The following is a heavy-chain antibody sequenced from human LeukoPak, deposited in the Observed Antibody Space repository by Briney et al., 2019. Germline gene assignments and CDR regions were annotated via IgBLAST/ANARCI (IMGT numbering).Heavy chain of an antibody. CDR1: GYIFTGYY. CDR3: AKYVIQQLRTSGYDYFDW. D-gene: IGHD5-12*01. J-gene: IGHJ4*02. CDR2: INPYSGDT. V-gene: IGHV1-2*02. Sequence: GAPVKVSCKAAGYIFTGYYIHWVRQAPGQGLEWMGWINPYSGDTNYAQNFQGRVTMTRDTPISTAYMDLSRLRSDDTAVYFCAKYVIQQLRTSGYDYFDWWGQGTLVTVSS.